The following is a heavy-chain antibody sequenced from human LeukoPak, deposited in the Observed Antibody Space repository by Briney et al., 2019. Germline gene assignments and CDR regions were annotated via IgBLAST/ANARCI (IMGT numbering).Heavy chain of an antibody. CDR3: ARENDRIGPEDIVVVPAAYDAFDI. J-gene: IGHJ3*02. D-gene: IGHD2-2*01. V-gene: IGHV4-4*07. CDR2: IYTSGST. Sequence: SETLSLTCTVSGGSISSYYWSWIRQPAGKGLEWIGRIYTSGSTNYNPSLKSRVTMSVDTSKNQFSLKLSSVTAADTAVYYCARENDRIGPEDIVVVPAAYDAFDIWGQGTMVTVSS. CDR1: GGSISSYY.